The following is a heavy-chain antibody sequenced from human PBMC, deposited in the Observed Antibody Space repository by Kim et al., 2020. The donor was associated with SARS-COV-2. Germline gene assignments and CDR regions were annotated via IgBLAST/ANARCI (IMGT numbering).Heavy chain of an antibody. J-gene: IGHJ5*02. D-gene: IGHD6-13*01. CDR3: AKGGDTVAAAPNWFDP. CDR1: GFTFSSYA. V-gene: IGHV3-23*01. CDR2: ISGSGGST. Sequence: GGSLRLSCAASGFTFSSYAMSWVRQAPGKGLEWVSAISGSGGSTYYADSVKGRFTISRDNSKNTLYLQMNSLRAEDTAVYYCAKGGDTVAAAPNWFDPWGQGTLVTVSS.